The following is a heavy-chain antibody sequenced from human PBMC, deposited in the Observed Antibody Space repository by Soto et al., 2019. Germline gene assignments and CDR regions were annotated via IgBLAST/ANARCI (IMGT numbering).Heavy chain of an antibody. Sequence: GASVKVSCKASGYTFTSYYMHWVRQAPGQGLEWMGIINPSGGSTSYAQKFQGRVTMTRDTSTSTVYMELSSLRSEDTAVYYCARVYRQQLVLNNWFDPWGQGTLVTVSS. CDR3: ARVYRQQLVLNNWFDP. CDR1: GYTFTSYY. D-gene: IGHD6-13*01. CDR2: INPSGGST. J-gene: IGHJ5*02. V-gene: IGHV1-46*01.